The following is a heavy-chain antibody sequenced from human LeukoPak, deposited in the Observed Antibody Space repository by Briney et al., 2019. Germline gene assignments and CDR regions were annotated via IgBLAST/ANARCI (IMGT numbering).Heavy chain of an antibody. CDR2: IIPIFGTA. D-gene: IGHD2/OR15-2a*01. V-gene: IGHV1-69*06. Sequence: ASVKVSCKASGGTFSSYAISWVRQAPGQGLEWMGGIIPIFGTANYAQKFQGRVTITADKSTSTAYMELSSLRSEDTAVYYCARVGGNRRPYYCYMDVWGKGTTVTVSS. CDR1: GGTFSSYA. J-gene: IGHJ6*03. CDR3: ARVGGNRRPYYCYMDV.